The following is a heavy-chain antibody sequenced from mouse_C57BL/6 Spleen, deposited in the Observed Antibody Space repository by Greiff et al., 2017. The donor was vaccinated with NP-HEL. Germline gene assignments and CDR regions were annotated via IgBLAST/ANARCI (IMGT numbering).Heavy chain of an antibody. J-gene: IGHJ2*01. CDR2: INPNNGGT. V-gene: IGHV1-18*01. CDR3: ARVDGSRGYYFDY. D-gene: IGHD1-1*01. Sequence: VQLQQSGPELVKPGASVKIPCKASGFTFTDYNMDWVKQSHGKSLEWIGDINPNNGGTIYNQKFKGKATLTVDKSSSTAYMELRSLTSEDTAVYYCARVDGSRGYYFDYWGQGTTLTVSS. CDR1: GFTFTDYN.